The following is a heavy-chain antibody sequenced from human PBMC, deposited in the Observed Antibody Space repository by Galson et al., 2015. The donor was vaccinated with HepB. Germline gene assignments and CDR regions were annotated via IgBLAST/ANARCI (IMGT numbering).Heavy chain of an antibody. CDR1: GYSFTSYW. CDR3: AGPKTVTTSLAFGY. D-gene: IGHD4-17*01. J-gene: IGHJ4*02. CDR2: IYPGDSHT. Sequence: SGAEVKKPGESLKISCKASGYSFTSYWIAWVRQMPGKGLEWMGIIYPGDSHTTYSPSFQGQVTISADKSISTAYLQWSSLMASDTAMYYCAGPKTVTTSLAFGYWGQGTLVTVSS. V-gene: IGHV5-51*01.